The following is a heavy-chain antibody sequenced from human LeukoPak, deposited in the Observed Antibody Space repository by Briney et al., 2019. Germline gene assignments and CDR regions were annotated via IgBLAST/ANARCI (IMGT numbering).Heavy chain of an antibody. J-gene: IGHJ6*02. CDR3: ARASAGAIFYYGMDV. V-gene: IGHV4-59*11. CDR1: GGSTSRHY. Sequence: SETLSLTCTLSGGSTSRHYWSWIRQSPGKGLEWIGCVYNSGSTRYNPSLKSRVTISEDTSQNQFSLRLNSVTAADTAVYFCARASAGAIFYYGMDVWGQGTTVTVSS. CDR2: VYNSGST. D-gene: IGHD3-3*01.